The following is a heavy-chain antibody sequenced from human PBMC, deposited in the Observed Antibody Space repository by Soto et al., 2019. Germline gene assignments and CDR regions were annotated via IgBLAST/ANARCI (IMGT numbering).Heavy chain of an antibody. CDR3: GREGSGIAVAGDYYYYYGMDV. CDR1: GGTFSSYA. Sequence: QVQLVQSGAEVKKPGSSVKVSCKASGGTFSSYAISWVRQAPGQGLEWMGGIIPIFGTANYAQKFQGRVTITADESTSTAYMELSSLSSEDTAVYYCGREGSGIAVAGDYYYYYGMDVWGQGTTVTVSS. J-gene: IGHJ6*02. CDR2: IIPIFGTA. D-gene: IGHD6-19*01. V-gene: IGHV1-69*01.